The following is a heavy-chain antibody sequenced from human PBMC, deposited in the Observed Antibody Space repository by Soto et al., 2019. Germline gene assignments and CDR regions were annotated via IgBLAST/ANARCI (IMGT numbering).Heavy chain of an antibody. CDR1: GGSISSGDYY. CDR2: IYYSGSA. CDR3: ACADITNIEVV. Sequence: PSETLSLTCIVPGGSISSGDYYWSWIRQHPGKGLEWIGYIYYSGSAYYNPSLKSRVTISVDTSKNQFSLKLSSVTAADTAVYYCACADITNIEVVWGQGTLVTVSS. V-gene: IGHV4-30-4*01. D-gene: IGHD3-22*01. J-gene: IGHJ4*02.